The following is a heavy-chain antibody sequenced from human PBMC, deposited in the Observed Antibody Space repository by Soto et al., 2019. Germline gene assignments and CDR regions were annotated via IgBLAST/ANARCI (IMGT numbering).Heavy chain of an antibody. D-gene: IGHD2-2*01. J-gene: IGHJ3*02. CDR2: ISYDGSNK. CDR1: GFTFSSYG. CDR3: AKDGDCSSTSCYDAFDI. Sequence: QVQLVESGGGVVQPGRSLRLSCAASGFTFSSYGMHWVRQAPGKGLEWVAVISYDGSNKYYADSVKGRFTISRDNSKNTLYLQMNSLRADDTAVYYCAKDGDCSSTSCYDAFDIWGQGTMVTVSS. V-gene: IGHV3-30*18.